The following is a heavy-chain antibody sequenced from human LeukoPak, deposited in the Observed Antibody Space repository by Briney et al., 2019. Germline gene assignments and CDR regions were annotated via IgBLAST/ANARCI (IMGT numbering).Heavy chain of an antibody. CDR2: IYYSGST. D-gene: IGHD6-19*01. CDR1: GGSISSYY. J-gene: IGHJ3*02. CDR3: ARLVAGYDAFDI. V-gene: IGHV4-59*12. Sequence: SETLSLTCTVSGGSISSYYWSWIRQPPGKGLEWIGYIYYSGSTNYNPSLKSRVTISVDTSKNQFSLKLSSVTAADTALYYCARLVAGYDAFDIWGQGTMVTVSS.